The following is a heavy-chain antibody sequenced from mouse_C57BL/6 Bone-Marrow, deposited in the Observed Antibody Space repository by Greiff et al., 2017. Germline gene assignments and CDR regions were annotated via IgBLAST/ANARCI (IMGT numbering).Heavy chain of an antibody. Sequence: EVKLMESGGGLVKPGGSLKLSCAASGFTFSRYAMSWVRQTPEKRLEWVATISDGGSYTYYPDNVKGRFTISRANAKNNLYLQMSHLKSEDTAMYYCARDRRWDYWGQGTSVTVSS. CDR1: GFTFSRYA. J-gene: IGHJ4*01. CDR3: ARDRRWDY. V-gene: IGHV5-4*01. CDR2: ISDGGSYT.